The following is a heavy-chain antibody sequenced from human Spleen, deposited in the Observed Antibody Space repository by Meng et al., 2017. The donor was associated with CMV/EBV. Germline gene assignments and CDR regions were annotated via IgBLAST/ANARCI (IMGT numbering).Heavy chain of an antibody. V-gene: IGHV4-34*01. J-gene: IGHJ6*02. CDR1: GGSFSGYY. CDR3: ARVCSSTSCYPIYGMDV. CDR2: INHSGST. D-gene: IGHD2-2*01. Sequence: SETLSLTCAVYGGSFSGYYWSWIRQPPGKGLEWIGEINHSGSTNYNPSLKSRVTISVDTSKNQFSLKLSSVTAADTAVYYCARVCSSTSCYPIYGMDVWGQGTTVTVS.